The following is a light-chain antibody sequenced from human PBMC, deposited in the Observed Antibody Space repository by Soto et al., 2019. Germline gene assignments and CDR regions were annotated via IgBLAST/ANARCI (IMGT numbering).Light chain of an antibody. CDR1: QGISSW. CDR2: AAS. CDR3: QQADSFPPPVA. Sequence: DIQMTQSPSSVSASVGDRVTITCRASQGISSWLAWYQQKPGKAPKLLISAASSLQSGVPSRVSGSGSGTDFTLTISSLQPEDCGTYYGQQADSFPPPVAVGQGTRLEIK. V-gene: IGKV1-12*01. J-gene: IGKJ5*01.